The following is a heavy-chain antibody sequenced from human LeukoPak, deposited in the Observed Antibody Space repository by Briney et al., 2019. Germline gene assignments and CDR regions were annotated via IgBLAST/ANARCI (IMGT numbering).Heavy chain of an antibody. Sequence: GGSLRLSCAASGLTFSSHWMHWVCQAPGKGLEWVANIKQDGSEKNYVDSVKGRFTISRDNAKNSLYLQMNNLRVEDTAMYYCAGGTGFIIKDWGQGTLVTVSS. V-gene: IGHV3-7*03. D-gene: IGHD3-9*01. CDR1: GLTFSSHW. CDR3: AGGTGFIIKD. CDR2: IKQDGSEK. J-gene: IGHJ4*02.